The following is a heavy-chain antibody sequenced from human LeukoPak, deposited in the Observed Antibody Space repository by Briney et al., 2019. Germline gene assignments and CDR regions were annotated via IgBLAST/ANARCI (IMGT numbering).Heavy chain of an antibody. CDR2: ISGSGGST. V-gene: IGHV3-23*01. CDR3: AKDSRGEYGADY. D-gene: IGHD3-16*01. J-gene: IGHJ4*02. Sequence: GGSLRLSCAASGFTFSSYAMSWVRQAPGKGLEWVSAISGSGGSTYYADSVKGRFTISRDNSRNTLYLQVNSLRAEDTAVYYCAKDSRGEYGADYWGQGTLVTVSS. CDR1: GFTFSSYA.